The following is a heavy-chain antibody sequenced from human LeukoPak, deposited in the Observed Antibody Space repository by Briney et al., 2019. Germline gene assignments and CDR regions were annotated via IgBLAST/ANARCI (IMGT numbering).Heavy chain of an antibody. Sequence: GGSLRLSCVVSGFTFSSYEINWVRQAAGKGLEWDSYIRRIGSTIYYADSVKGRFTISRDNAKNSLYLQMNSLRAEDTAVYYCARRAVGNSHYYSMDVWGKGTTVTVSS. D-gene: IGHD6-19*01. CDR1: GFTFSSYE. CDR2: IRRIGSTI. J-gene: IGHJ6*03. CDR3: ARRAVGNSHYYSMDV. V-gene: IGHV3-48*03.